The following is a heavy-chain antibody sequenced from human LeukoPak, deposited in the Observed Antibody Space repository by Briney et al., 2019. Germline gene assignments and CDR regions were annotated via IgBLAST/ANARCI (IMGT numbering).Heavy chain of an antibody. CDR2: IWYDGSNK. V-gene: IGHV3-33*01. J-gene: IGHJ6*02. CDR1: GFTFSSYG. Sequence: GGSLRLSCAASGFTFSSYGMHWVRQAPGKGLEWVAVIWYDGSNKYYADSVKGRFTISRDNSKNTLYLQMNSLRAEDTAAYYCARDLRNYDFWSGYAYYYYGMDVWGQGTTVTVSS. CDR3: ARDLRNYDFWSGYAYYYYGMDV. D-gene: IGHD3-3*01.